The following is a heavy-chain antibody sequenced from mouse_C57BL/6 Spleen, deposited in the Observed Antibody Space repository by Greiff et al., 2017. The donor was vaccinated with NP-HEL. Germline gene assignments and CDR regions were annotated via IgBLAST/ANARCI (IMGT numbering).Heavy chain of an antibody. CDR1: GYAFSSSW. V-gene: IGHV1-82*01. CDR2: ISPGDGDT. Sequence: QVQLQQSGPELVKPGASVKISCKASGYAFSSSWMNWVKQRPGKGLEWIGRISPGDGDTNYNGKFKGKATLTADKSSSTAYMQLSSLTSEDSAVYFCARSGSLYYFDYWGQGTTLTVSS. CDR3: ARSGSLYYFDY. J-gene: IGHJ2*01. D-gene: IGHD6-2*01.